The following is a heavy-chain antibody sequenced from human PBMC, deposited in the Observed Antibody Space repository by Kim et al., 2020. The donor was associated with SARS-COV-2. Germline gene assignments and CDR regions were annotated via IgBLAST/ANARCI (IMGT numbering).Heavy chain of an antibody. J-gene: IGHJ4*02. CDR3: AKDHGGFWSGYYVTFDY. D-gene: IGHD3-3*01. V-gene: IGHV3-23*01. CDR1: GFTFSSYA. Sequence: GGSLRLSCAASGFTFSSYAMSWVRQAPGKGLECVSAISGSGGSTYYAHSVKGRFTISRDNSKNTLYLQMNSLRAEDTAVYYCAKDHGGFWSGYYVTFDYWGQGTLVTVSS. CDR2: ISGSGGST.